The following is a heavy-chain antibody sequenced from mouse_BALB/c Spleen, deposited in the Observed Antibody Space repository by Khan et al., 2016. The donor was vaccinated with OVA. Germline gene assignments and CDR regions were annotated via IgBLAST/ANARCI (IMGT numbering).Heavy chain of an antibody. CDR2: ISYSGST. D-gene: IGHD1-2*01. J-gene: IGHJ2*01. CDR1: GYSITSGYD. CDR3: ARTARIKY. V-gene: IGHV3-2*02. Sequence: QLEESGPGLVKPSQSLSLTCTVTGYSITSGYDWNWIRQFPGNKLEWMGYISYSGSTNYNPSLKSRISITRDTSKNQFFLQLNSVTTEDTATYYCARTARIKYWCQGTTLTVSS.